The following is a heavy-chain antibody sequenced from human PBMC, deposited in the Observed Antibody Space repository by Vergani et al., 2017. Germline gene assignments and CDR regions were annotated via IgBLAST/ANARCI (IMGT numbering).Heavy chain of an antibody. J-gene: IGHJ5*01. V-gene: IGHV3-74*03. CDR1: GFSFNTYW. CDR2: IDEYGNRA. D-gene: IGHD2-8*02. CDR3: VRTEYCTGIACNTRFDS. Sequence: EVQLAESGGGSVQSGGSLRLSCVASGFSFNTYWMHWVRQVPGKGLMWVARIDEYGNRATYGDFETGRFTISRDNAKNTVFLQMNNLRADDAGVYYCVRTEYCTGIACNTRFDSWGQGALVTVSS.